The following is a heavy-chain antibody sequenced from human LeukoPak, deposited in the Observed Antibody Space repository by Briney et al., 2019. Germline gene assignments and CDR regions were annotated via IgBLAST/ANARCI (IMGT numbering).Heavy chain of an antibody. CDR1: GFTFSDYY. J-gene: IGHJ4*02. CDR2: ISSSGSTI. V-gene: IGHV3-11*01. CDR3: VREDLGVEY. D-gene: IGHD3/OR15-3a*01. Sequence: GGSLRLSCAASGFTFSDYYMSWIRQAPGKGLEWVSYISSSGSTIYYADSVKGRFTMSRDSSRNTLFLQMSNLRAEETAVYYCVREDLGVEYWGQGTLVTVSP.